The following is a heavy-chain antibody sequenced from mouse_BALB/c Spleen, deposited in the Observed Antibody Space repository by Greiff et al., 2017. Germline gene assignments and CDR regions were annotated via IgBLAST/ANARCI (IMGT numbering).Heavy chain of an antibody. CDR2: ISSGGST. CDR1: GFTFSSYA. CDR3: AREGSTMITTGAMDY. V-gene: IGHV5-6-5*01. D-gene: IGHD2-4*01. J-gene: IGHJ4*01. Sequence: DVKLVESGGGLVKPGGSLKLSCAASGFTFSSYAMSWVRQTPEKRLEWVASISSGGSTYYPDSVKGRFTIFRDNARNILYLQMRSLRSEDTAMYYCAREGSTMITTGAMDYWGQGTSVTVSS.